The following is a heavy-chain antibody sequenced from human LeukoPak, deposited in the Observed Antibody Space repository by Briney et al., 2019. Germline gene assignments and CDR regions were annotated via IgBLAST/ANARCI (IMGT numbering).Heavy chain of an antibody. V-gene: IGHV1-8*01. D-gene: IGHD3-9*01. CDR3: ARGLADILTGYYSYWFDP. CDR2: MNPNSGNT. Sequence: ASVKVSCKASGYTFTSYDINWVRQATGQGLEWMGWMNPNSGNTGYAQKFQGRVTMTRNTSISTAYMELSSLRSEDTAVYYCARGLADILTGYYSYWFDPWGQGTLVTVSS. J-gene: IGHJ5*02. CDR1: GYTFTSYD.